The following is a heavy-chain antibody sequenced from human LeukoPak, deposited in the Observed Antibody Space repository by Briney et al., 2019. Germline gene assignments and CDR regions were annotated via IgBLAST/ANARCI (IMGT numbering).Heavy chain of an antibody. CDR1: GGSISSYY. V-gene: IGHV4-59*08. Sequence: SETLSLTCTASGGSISSYYWSWIRQPPGKGLEWIGYIYYSGSTNYNPSLKSRVTISVDTSKNQFSLKLSSVTAADTAVYYCARHCVRSGSYHIYDIWGQGTMVTVSS. CDR2: IYYSGST. D-gene: IGHD1-26*01. CDR3: ARHCVRSGSYHIYDI. J-gene: IGHJ3*02.